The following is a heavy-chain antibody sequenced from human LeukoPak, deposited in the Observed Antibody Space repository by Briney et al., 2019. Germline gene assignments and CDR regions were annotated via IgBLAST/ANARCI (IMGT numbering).Heavy chain of an antibody. J-gene: IGHJ4*02. D-gene: IGHD3-22*01. CDR1: GFTFSSYE. CDR3: ARDLGGGYWVYFDY. CDR2: ISSSGSTI. V-gene: IGHV3-48*03. Sequence: GGSLRLSCAASGFTFSSYEMNWVRQAPGKGLEWVSYISSSGSTIYYADSVKGRFTISRDNAKNSLYLQMNSLRAEDTAVYYCARDLGGGYWVYFDYWGQGTLVTVSS.